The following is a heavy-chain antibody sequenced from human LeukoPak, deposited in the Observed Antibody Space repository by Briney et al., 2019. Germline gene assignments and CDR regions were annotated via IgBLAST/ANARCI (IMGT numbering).Heavy chain of an antibody. CDR3: ARDWAYCGGDCYHDY. CDR2: INPNSGGT. Sequence: ASVKVSCKASGYTFTSYGISWVRQAPGQGLEWMGWINPNSGGTNYAQKFQGRVTMTRDTSISTAYMELSRLRSDDTAVYYCARDWAYCGGDCYHDYWGQGTLVTVSS. CDR1: GYTFTSYG. V-gene: IGHV1-2*02. J-gene: IGHJ4*02. D-gene: IGHD2-21*02.